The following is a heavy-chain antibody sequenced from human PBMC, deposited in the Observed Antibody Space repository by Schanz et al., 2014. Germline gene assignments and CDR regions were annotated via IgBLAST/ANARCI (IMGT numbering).Heavy chain of an antibody. CDR2: ITTAGTKM. Sequence: QVQLVESGGGVVQPGRSLRLSCAASGFTFSSYGMHWVRQAPGKGLEWVAAITTAGTKMYYADSVKGRFTISRDNAENTLFLQMNSLRAEDTAVYYCAKSLESCPGGRCSRGYFDYWGQGTLVTVSS. CDR3: AKSLESCPGGRCSRGYFDY. J-gene: IGHJ4*02. D-gene: IGHD2-8*02. CDR1: GFTFSSYG. V-gene: IGHV3-30-3*02.